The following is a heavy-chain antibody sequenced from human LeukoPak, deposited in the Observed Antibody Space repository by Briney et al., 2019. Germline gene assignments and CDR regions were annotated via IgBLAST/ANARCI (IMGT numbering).Heavy chain of an antibody. CDR3: ARHWVVVAATMDHYYYMDV. J-gene: IGHJ6*03. D-gene: IGHD2-15*01. CDR2: IYYTGST. V-gene: IGHV4-39*01. Sequence: PSETLSLTCTVSGGSIISSSNYYWDWIRQPPGKGLEWIGSIYYTGSTYYNPSVKSRVTISVDTSKNQFSLKLSSVTAADSAVYYCARHWVVVAATMDHYYYMDVWGKGTTVTVSS. CDR1: GGSIISSSNYY.